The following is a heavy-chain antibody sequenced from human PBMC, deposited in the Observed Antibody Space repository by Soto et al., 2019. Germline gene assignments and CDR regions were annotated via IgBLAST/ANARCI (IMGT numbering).Heavy chain of an antibody. CDR1: GFTFSSYW. Sequence: GGSLRLSCAASGFTFSSYWMSWVRQAPGKGLEWVANIKQDGSEKYYVDSVKGRFTISRDNAKNSLYLQMNSLRAEDTAVYYCAMPYDYGDAFDIWCQGTMVTVSS. J-gene: IGHJ3*02. CDR2: IKQDGSEK. D-gene: IGHD4-17*01. CDR3: AMPYDYGDAFDI. V-gene: IGHV3-7*01.